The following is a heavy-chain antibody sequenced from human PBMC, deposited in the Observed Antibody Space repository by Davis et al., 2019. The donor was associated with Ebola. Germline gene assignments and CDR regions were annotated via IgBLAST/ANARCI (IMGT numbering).Heavy chain of an antibody. D-gene: IGHD6-13*01. Sequence: MPSETLFLTCAISGDTVSSNSAAWNWIRQSPSRGLEWLGRTYYRSKWYNDYAVSVKSRITFNSDTSKNQFSLQLNSVTPEDTAIYYCARGRSWPLDSWGQGTLVTVSS. CDR2: TYYRSKWYN. J-gene: IGHJ4*02. CDR3: ARGRSWPLDS. V-gene: IGHV6-1*01. CDR1: GDTVSSNSAA.